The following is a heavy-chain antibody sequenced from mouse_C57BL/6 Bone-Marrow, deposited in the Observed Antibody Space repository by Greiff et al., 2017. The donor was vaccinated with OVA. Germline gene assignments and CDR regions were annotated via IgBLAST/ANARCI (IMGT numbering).Heavy chain of an antibody. CDR3: AREGGVAMDY. V-gene: IGHV5-16*01. Sequence: EVQLQESEGGLVQPGSSMKLSCTASGFTFSDYYMAWVRQVPEKGLEWVANINYDGSSTYYLDSLKSRLIISRDNAKHILYLQMISLKSEDTATYYCAREGGVAMDYWGQGTSVTVSS. CDR1: GFTFSDYY. J-gene: IGHJ4*01. CDR2: INYDGSST.